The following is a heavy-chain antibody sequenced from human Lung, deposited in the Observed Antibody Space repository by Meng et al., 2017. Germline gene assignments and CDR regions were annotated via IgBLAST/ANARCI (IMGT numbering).Heavy chain of an antibody. CDR2: INHSGST. Sequence: PVQQWAAGLLKPSETLSLTCVVSGGSFSDYYWSWIRQPPGKGLEWIGEINHSGSTNYNPSLESRATISVDTSQNNLSLKLSSVTAADSAVYYCARGPTTMAHDFDYWGQGTLVTVSS. CDR3: ARGPTTMAHDFDY. CDR1: GGSFSDYY. J-gene: IGHJ4*02. D-gene: IGHD4-11*01. V-gene: IGHV4-34*01.